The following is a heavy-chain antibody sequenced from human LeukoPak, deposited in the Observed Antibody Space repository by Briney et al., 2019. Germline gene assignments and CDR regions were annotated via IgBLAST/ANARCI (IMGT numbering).Heavy chain of an antibody. V-gene: IGHV2-70*04. CDR2: IDWDDDK. CDR1: GFSLSSGGMR. Sequence: SGPTLVNPTQTLTLTCTFSGFSLSSGGMRVSWIRPPPGKALEWLARIDWDDDKFYSTSLKTRLTISKDTSKNQVVLTMANMDPVDTATYYCARTSYYSGSGAYYYFDYWGQGILVTVSS. J-gene: IGHJ4*02. D-gene: IGHD3-10*01. CDR3: ARTSYYSGSGAYYYFDY.